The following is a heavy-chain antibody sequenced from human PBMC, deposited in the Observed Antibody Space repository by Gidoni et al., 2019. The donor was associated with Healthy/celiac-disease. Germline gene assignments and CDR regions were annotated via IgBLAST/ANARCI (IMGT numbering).Heavy chain of an antibody. Sequence: APGKGLEWVSSISSSSSYIYYADSVKGRFTISRDNAKNSLYLQMNSLRAEDTAVYYCARTMEGFGARDDYWFDPWGQGTLVTVSS. CDR2: ISSSSSYI. D-gene: IGHD3-10*01. CDR3: ARTMEGFGARDDYWFDP. V-gene: IGHV3-21*01. J-gene: IGHJ5*02.